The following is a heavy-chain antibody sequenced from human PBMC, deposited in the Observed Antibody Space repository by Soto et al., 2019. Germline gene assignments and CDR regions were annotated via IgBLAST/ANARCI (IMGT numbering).Heavy chain of an antibody. CDR2: VYGDDDK. CDR1: GFSLSTSGVA. Sequence: QITLKESGPTLVKPTQTLTLTCTFSGFSLSTSGVAVGWIRQAPGKALEWLALVYGDDDKRYSLSLKSRLTIIKDPSDNQVVLTMTNMDPVDAATYYCAHSIGGSYVYAFDIWGQGTMVTVSS. CDR3: AHSIGGSYVYAFDI. V-gene: IGHV2-5*02. D-gene: IGHD1-26*01. J-gene: IGHJ3*02.